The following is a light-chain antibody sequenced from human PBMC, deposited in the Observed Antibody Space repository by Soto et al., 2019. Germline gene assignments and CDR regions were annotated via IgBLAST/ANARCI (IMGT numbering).Light chain of an antibody. CDR2: GAS. CDR3: QQYNNWPPWT. V-gene: IGKV3-15*01. CDR1: QSVSSN. Sequence: EIVMTQSPATLSVSPGERATLSCRASQSVSSNLAWYQQKPGQAPRLLIYGASTRATGIPARFSGSWSGTAFTLTISSPQSEDFAVYYCQQYNNWPPWTLGQGTKVEIK. J-gene: IGKJ1*01.